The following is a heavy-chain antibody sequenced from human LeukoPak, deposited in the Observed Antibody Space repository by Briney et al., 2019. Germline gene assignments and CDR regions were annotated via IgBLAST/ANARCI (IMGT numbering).Heavy chain of an antibody. CDR3: ARDFYDILTGYADAFDI. D-gene: IGHD3-9*01. V-gene: IGHV3-7*01. Sequence: GGSLRLSCAASGFTFSTYRMSRVRQAPGKGLEWVANIKQDGSEKYYVDSVKGRFTISRDNAKNSLYLQMNSLRAEDTAVYYCARDFYDILTGYADAFDIWGQGTMVTVSS. CDR2: IKQDGSEK. J-gene: IGHJ3*02. CDR1: GFTFSTYR.